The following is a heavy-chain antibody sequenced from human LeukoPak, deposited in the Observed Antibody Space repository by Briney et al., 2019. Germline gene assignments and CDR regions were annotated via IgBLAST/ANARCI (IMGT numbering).Heavy chain of an antibody. CDR2: INHSGST. Sequence: SETLSLTCAVYGGSFSGYYWSWIRQPPGKGLEWIGEINHSGSTNYNPSLKSRVTISVDTSKNQFSLKLSSVTAADTAVYYCAGGRITMVRGVHCYFDYWGQGTLVTVSS. CDR3: AGGRITMVRGVHCYFDY. J-gene: IGHJ4*02. D-gene: IGHD3-10*01. CDR1: GGSFSGYY. V-gene: IGHV4-34*01.